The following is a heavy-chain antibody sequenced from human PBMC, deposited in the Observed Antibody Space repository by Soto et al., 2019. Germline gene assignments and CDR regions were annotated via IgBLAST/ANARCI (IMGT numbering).Heavy chain of an antibody. J-gene: IGHJ4*02. CDR3: AKDSPTIYSSSWLLFDY. V-gene: IGHV3-23*01. CDR1: GFTFSSYA. Sequence: PGGSLRLSCAASGFTFSSYAMRWVRQAPGKGLEWVSAISGSGGSTYYADSVKGRFTISRDNSKNTLYLLINSLRAEDTAVYYCAKDSPTIYSSSWLLFDYWGQGTLVTVSS. CDR2: ISGSGGST. D-gene: IGHD6-13*01.